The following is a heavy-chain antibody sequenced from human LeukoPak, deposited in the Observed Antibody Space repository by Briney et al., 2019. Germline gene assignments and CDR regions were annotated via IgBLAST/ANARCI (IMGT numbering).Heavy chain of an antibody. D-gene: IGHD1-26*01. CDR2: IRYDGSNK. CDR3: AKVGGSYQTYFDY. V-gene: IGHV3-30*02. CDR1: GFTFSSYG. J-gene: IGHJ4*02. Sequence: GGSLRLSCAASGFTFSSYGMHWVRQAPGKGLEWVAFIRYDGSNKYYADSVKGRFTISRDNSKNTLYLQMNSLRAEDTAVYYCAKVGGSYQTYFDYWGQGTLVTVSS.